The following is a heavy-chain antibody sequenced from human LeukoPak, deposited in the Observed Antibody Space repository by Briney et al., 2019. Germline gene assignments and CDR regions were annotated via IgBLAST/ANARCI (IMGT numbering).Heavy chain of an antibody. CDR1: GFTFSNAW. Sequence: AGSLRLSCAASGFTFSNAWMSWVRQAPGKGLEGVGRIKSKTDGGTTDYAAPVKGRFTISRDDSKNTLYLQMNSLKTEDTAVYYCTTGYCSRTSCYYFDYWGQGTLVAVSS. CDR3: TTGYCSRTSCYYFDY. D-gene: IGHD2-2*01. CDR2: IKSKTDGGTT. V-gene: IGHV3-15*01. J-gene: IGHJ4*02.